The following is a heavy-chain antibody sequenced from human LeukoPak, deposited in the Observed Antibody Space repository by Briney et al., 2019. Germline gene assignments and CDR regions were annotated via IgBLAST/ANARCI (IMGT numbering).Heavy chain of an antibody. CDR1: GFTFSSYS. Sequence: PGGSLRLSCAASGFTFSSYSMNWVRQAPGKGLEWVSSISSSSSYIYYADSVKGRFTISRDNSKNTLYLQMNSLRAEDTAVYYCAKVRGGHDYSNYVPYFDYWGQGTLVTVSS. J-gene: IGHJ4*02. V-gene: IGHV3-21*04. CDR3: AKVRGGHDYSNYVPYFDY. CDR2: ISSSSSYI. D-gene: IGHD4-11*01.